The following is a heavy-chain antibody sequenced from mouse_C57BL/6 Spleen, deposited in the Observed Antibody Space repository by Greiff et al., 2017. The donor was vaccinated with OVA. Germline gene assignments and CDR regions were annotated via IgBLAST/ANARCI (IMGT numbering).Heavy chain of an antibody. CDR1: GFTFSDYY. CDR2: INYDGSST. CDR3: ARAYYGSSYGWYFDV. V-gene: IGHV5-16*01. J-gene: IGHJ1*03. Sequence: DVMLVESEGGLVQPGRSMKLSCTASGFTFSDYYMAWVRQVPEKGLEWVANINYDGSSTYYLDSLKSRFIISRDNAKNILYLQMSSLKSEDTATYYCARAYYGSSYGWYFDVWGTGTTVTVSS. D-gene: IGHD1-1*01.